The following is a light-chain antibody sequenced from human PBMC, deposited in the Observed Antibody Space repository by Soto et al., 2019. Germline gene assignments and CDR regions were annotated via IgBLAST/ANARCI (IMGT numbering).Light chain of an antibody. V-gene: IGKV3-20*01. J-gene: IGKJ1*01. CDR1: KSVSNNY. CDR3: QQYGRSPWA. Sequence: IVLTQSPGTLSLSPGERATLSCRASKSVSNNYLAWYQQKPGQAPRLLIYGASSRATGIPDRISGSGSGTDFSLTISRLEPEDFAVYYCQQYGRSPWAFGQGTKVEIK. CDR2: GAS.